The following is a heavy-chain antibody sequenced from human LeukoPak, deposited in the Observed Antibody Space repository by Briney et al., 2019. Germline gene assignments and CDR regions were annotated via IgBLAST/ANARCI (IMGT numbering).Heavy chain of an antibody. CDR1: GFTFSSYW. CDR3: ARGQLELLSDYYYYMDV. V-gene: IGHV3-7*01. J-gene: IGHJ6*03. Sequence: GGSLRLSCAASGFTFSSYWMSWVRQAPGKGLEWVANIKQDGSEKYYVDSVKGRFTISRDNAKNSLYLQMNSLSAEDTAVYYCARGQLELLSDYYYYMDVWGKGTTVTVSS. CDR2: IKQDGSEK. D-gene: IGHD1-1*01.